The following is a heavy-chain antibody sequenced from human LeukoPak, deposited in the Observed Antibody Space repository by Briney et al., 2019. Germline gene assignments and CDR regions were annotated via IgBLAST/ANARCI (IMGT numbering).Heavy chain of an antibody. Sequence: GGSLRLSCAASGFTFSSYSMNWVRQAPGKGLEWVSYISGSSSTIYYADSVKGRFTISRDNAKNSLYLQMNSLRAEDTAVYYCARDYGGDYVLDYWGQGTLVTVSS. J-gene: IGHJ4*02. V-gene: IGHV3-48*01. CDR2: ISGSSSTI. D-gene: IGHD4-17*01. CDR1: GFTFSSYS. CDR3: ARDYGGDYVLDY.